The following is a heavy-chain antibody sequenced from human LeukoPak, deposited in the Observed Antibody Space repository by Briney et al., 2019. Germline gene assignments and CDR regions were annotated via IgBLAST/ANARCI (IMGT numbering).Heavy chain of an antibody. CDR1: GFIFDDFW. Sequence: GGSLTLSCAVCGFIFDDFWMSWVRQAPGKGLEWVANIKQDGSEMYYVDSVKGRFTISRDNAKNSLFLQMNSLRVEDTALYYCARDMSFSTSGWYGELDNWGQGTLVTVSS. V-gene: IGHV3-7*05. CDR2: IKQDGSEM. D-gene: IGHD6-19*01. J-gene: IGHJ4*02. CDR3: ARDMSFSTSGWYGELDN.